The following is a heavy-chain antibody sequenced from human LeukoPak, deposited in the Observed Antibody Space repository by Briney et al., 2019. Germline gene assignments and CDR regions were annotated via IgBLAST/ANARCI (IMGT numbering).Heavy chain of an antibody. J-gene: IGHJ3*02. CDR2: IYYSGST. Sequence: SETLSLTCTVSGGSISSYYWSWIRQPPGKGLEWIGYIYYSGSTNYNPSLKSRVTISVDTSKNQFSLKLSSVTAADTAVYYCARHWPPAAFDIWGQGTMVTVSS. CDR1: GGSISSYY. V-gene: IGHV4-59*01. D-gene: IGHD1-1*01. CDR3: ARHWPPAAFDI.